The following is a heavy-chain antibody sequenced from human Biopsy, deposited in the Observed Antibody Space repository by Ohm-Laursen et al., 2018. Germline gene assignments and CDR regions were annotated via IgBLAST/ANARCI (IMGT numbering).Heavy chain of an antibody. J-gene: IGHJ2*01. V-gene: IGHV1-2*02. D-gene: IGHD2-2*01. CDR2: INPENGGT. Sequence: ASVKVSCKASGYTFTDYFIHWVRRAPGQGLEWMGGINPENGGTNYAQKFQGRVTMRRDTSIRTAYMDLSRLRSDDTAVYYCARGRRHCSGTCSRWYFDLWGRGTLVTVSS. CDR3: ARGRRHCSGTCSRWYFDL. CDR1: GYTFTDYF.